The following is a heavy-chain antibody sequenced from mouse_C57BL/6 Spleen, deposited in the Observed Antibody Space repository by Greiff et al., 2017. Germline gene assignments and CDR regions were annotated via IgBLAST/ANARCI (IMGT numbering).Heavy chain of an antibody. Sequence: VMLVESGPELVKPGASVKISCKASGYAFSSSWMNWVKQRPGKGLEWIGRFYPGDGDTNYNGTFKGKATLTADKSSSTAYMQLSSLTSEDSAVYFCAREDYDRGFDYWGQGTTLTVSS. J-gene: IGHJ2*01. V-gene: IGHV1-82*01. CDR3: AREDYDRGFDY. D-gene: IGHD2-4*01. CDR2: FYPGDGDT. CDR1: GYAFSSSW.